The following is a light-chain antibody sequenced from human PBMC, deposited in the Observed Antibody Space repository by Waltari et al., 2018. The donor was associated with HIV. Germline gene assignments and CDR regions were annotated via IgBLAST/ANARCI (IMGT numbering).Light chain of an antibody. CDR1: DSNVGSHY. CDR3: GAWDDNLRGL. Sequence: QAVLTQTPSASASPGQKITISCSGSDSNVGSHYVYWYHPFPGRAPKLLLYKNNQRSSGVPDRFSGSKSGTSASLTISGLRSEDEGTYFCGAWDDNLRGLFGAGTKLTVL. J-gene: IGLJ2*01. CDR2: KNN. V-gene: IGLV1-47*01.